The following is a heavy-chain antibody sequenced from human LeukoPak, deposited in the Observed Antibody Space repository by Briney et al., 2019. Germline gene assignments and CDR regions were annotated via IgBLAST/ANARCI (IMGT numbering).Heavy chain of an antibody. CDR2: IYSSGTT. V-gene: IGHV4-59*01. J-gene: IGHJ6*03. Sequence: NPSETLSLTCVVSGGSLHRSFWTWVRQPPGKGLEWIGRIYSSGTTDYSPSLKSRLTISIDTSKNQFSLRLASVTAADTAVYYCARQSSYYYYYMDVWGKGTTVTVSS. CDR1: GGSLHRSF. CDR3: ARQSSYYYYYMDV.